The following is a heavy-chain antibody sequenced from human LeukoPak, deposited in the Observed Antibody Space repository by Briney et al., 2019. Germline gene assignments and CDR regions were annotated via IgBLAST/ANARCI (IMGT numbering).Heavy chain of an antibody. CDR3: AGLSAL. V-gene: IGHV1-2*02. CDR2: IDPKNRDT. Sequence: GPSVKVSCKTSGYPFSDYYIHWIRQASGHGRESMGWIDPKNRDTKYAQSCQGRLTISMDTSIHTIYIELSSLRYHDPALSYSAGLSALWGQGTLVTVSS. CDR1: GYPFSDYY. J-gene: IGHJ4*02.